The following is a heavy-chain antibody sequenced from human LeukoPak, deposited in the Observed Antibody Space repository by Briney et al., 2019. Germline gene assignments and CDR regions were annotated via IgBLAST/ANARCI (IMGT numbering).Heavy chain of an antibody. Sequence: GASVKVSCTASGYTFTSYGISWVRQAPGQGLEWMGWISAYNGNTNYAQKLQGRVTMTTDTSTSTAYMELRSLRSDDTAVYYCARDGIIGDCSSTSCQAMGDNWFDPWGQGTLVTVSS. J-gene: IGHJ5*02. CDR1: GYTFTSYG. D-gene: IGHD2-2*01. CDR2: ISAYNGNT. CDR3: ARDGIIGDCSSTSCQAMGDNWFDP. V-gene: IGHV1-18*01.